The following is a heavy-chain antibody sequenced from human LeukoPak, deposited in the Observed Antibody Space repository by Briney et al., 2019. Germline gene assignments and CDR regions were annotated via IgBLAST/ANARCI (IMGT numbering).Heavy chain of an antibody. V-gene: IGHV3-48*04. CDR3: AREFDGFRVRGVRFDY. J-gene: IGHJ4*02. CDR2: ISSSSSTI. D-gene: IGHD3-10*01. CDR1: GFTFSSYS. Sequence: GGSLRLSCAASGFTFSSYSMNWVRQAPGKELEWVSYISSSSSTIYYADSVKGRFTISRDNAKNSLYLQMNSLRAEDTAVYYCAREFDGFRVRGVRFDYWGQGTLVTVSS.